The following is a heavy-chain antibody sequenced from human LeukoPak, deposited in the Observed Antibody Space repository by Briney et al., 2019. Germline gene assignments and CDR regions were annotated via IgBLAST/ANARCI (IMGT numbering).Heavy chain of an antibody. J-gene: IGHJ5*02. Sequence: SQTLSLTCTVSGGSISSGDYYWSWIRQPPGKGLEGIAYMYYSGRTYYTPSLKSRVTMSADTSKNQPSLKLSSVTAADTAVYYCARPYYYDSRIDPWGQGILVTVSS. CDR3: ARPYYYDSRIDP. V-gene: IGHV4-30-4*01. CDR2: MYYSGRT. D-gene: IGHD3-22*01. CDR1: GGSISSGDYY.